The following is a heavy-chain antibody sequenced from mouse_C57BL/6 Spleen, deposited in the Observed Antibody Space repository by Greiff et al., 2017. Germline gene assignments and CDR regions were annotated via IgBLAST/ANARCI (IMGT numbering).Heavy chain of an antibody. D-gene: IGHD1-1*01. CDR2: ISDGGSYT. CDR1: GFTFSSYA. Sequence: EVKVVESGGGLVKPGGSLKLSCAASGFTFSSYAMSWVRQTPEKRLEWVATISDGGSYTYYPDNVKGRFTISRDNAKNNLYLQMSHLKSEDTAMYYCARDDYGSSFYAMDYWGQGTSVTVSS. CDR3: ARDDYGSSFYAMDY. V-gene: IGHV5-4*01. J-gene: IGHJ4*01.